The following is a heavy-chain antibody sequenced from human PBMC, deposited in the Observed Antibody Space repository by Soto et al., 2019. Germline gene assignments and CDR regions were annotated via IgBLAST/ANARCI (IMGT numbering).Heavy chain of an antibody. Sequence: GGSLRLSCAASGFTFSSYGMHWVRQAPGKGLEWVAVISYDGSSKYYADSVKGRFTISRDNSKNTLYLQMNSLRAEDTAVYYCAKTFPVWQQKPAGFYAFDIWGKGKMITVSS. J-gene: IGHJ3*02. CDR2: ISYDGSSK. CDR3: AKTFPVWQQKPAGFYAFDI. D-gene: IGHD6-13*01. V-gene: IGHV3-30*18. CDR1: GFTFSSYG.